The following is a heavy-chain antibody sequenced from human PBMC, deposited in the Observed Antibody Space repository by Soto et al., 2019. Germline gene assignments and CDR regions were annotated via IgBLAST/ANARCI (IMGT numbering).Heavy chain of an antibody. CDR3: ASGLWLVDAFDI. V-gene: IGHV4-39*01. D-gene: IGHD6-19*01. J-gene: IGHJ3*02. Sequence: PSETLSLTCTVSGGSVSSSSYYWGWIRQPPGKGLEWIGSIYYSGSTYYSPSLKSRVTISVDTSKNQFSLKLSSVTAADTAVYYCASGLWLVDAFDIWGQGTMVTVSS. CDR1: GGSVSSSSYY. CDR2: IYYSGST.